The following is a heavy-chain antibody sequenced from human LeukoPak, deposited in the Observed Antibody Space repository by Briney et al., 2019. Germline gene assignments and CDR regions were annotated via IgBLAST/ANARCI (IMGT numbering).Heavy chain of an antibody. V-gene: IGHV4-38-2*02. CDR3: ARGAGWYNY. D-gene: IGHD6-19*01. J-gene: IGHJ4*02. Sequence: PSETLSLTCTVSGYSISSGYYWGWIRQPPGKGLEWIGSIYHSGSTYYNPFLKSRVTISVDTSKKQFSLKVSSVTAADTAVYYCARGAGWYNYWGQGTLVTVSS. CDR2: IYHSGST. CDR1: GYSISSGYY.